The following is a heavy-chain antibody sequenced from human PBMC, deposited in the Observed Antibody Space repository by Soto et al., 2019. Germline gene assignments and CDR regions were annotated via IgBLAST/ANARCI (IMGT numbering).Heavy chain of an antibody. CDR2: IYYSGST. CDR3: ARGGSSSDRYYYYYGMDI. CDR1: VGSISSGGYY. D-gene: IGHD6-6*01. Sequence: PSETLSLTCTVSVGSISSGGYYWSWIRQHPGKGLEWIGYIYYSGSTYYNPSLKSRVTISVDTSKNQFSLKLSSVTAADTAVYYCARGGSSSDRYYYYYGMDIWGQGTTVTVSS. J-gene: IGHJ6*02. V-gene: IGHV4-31*03.